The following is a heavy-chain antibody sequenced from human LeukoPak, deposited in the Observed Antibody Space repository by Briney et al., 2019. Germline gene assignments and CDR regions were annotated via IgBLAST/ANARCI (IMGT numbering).Heavy chain of an antibody. CDR3: ARGYGDLYFDY. CDR1: GFTVSSDY. Sequence: PGGSLRLSCAASGFTVSSDYMTWVRQAPGKGLEWVSVIYSGGSTYYADSVKGRFIISRDNSKNTLFLQMNSLRAEDTAVYYCARGYGDLYFDYWGQGTLVTVSS. CDR2: IYSGGST. J-gene: IGHJ4*02. D-gene: IGHD4-17*01. V-gene: IGHV3-66*01.